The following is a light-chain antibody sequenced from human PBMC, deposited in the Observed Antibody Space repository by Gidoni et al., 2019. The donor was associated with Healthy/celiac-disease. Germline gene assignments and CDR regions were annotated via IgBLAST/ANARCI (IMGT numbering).Light chain of an antibody. CDR2: GAS. V-gene: IGKV3-20*01. J-gene: IGKJ5*01. Sequence: EIVSTQSPGTLSLSPGERATLSCRASQSVSSSYLAWYQQKPGQAPRLRIYGASSRATGIPDRFSGSGSGTDFTLTISRLEPEDFAVYYCQQYGSSPPITFGQGTRLEIK. CDR3: QQYGSSPPIT. CDR1: QSVSSSY.